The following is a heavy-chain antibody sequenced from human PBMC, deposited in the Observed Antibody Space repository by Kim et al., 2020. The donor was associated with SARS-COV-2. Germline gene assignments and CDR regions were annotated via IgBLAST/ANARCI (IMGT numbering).Heavy chain of an antibody. CDR1: GGSFSGYY. D-gene: IGHD6-6*01. Sequence: SETLSLTCAVYGGSFSGYYWSWIRQPPGKGLEWIGEIKHSGSTNYNPSLKSRVTISVDTSKNQFSLKLSSVTAADTAVYYCARCVAARLDYWGQGTLVTV. CDR3: ARCVAARLDY. J-gene: IGHJ4*02. V-gene: IGHV4-34*01. CDR2: IKHSGST.